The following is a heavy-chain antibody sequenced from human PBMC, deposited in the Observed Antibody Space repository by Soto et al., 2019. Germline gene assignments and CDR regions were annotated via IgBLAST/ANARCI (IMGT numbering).Heavy chain of an antibody. CDR1: GGTFSSYA. CDR2: IIPIFGTA. Sequence: QVQLVQSGAEVKKPGSSVKVSCKASGGTFSSYAISWVRQAPGQGLEWMGGIIPIFGTANYAQKFQGRVTITADESTSTAYMDLSSLRSEDTAVYYCAGEGGEPITIFGVVISGSLDYWGQGTLVTVSS. J-gene: IGHJ4*02. V-gene: IGHV1-69*01. D-gene: IGHD3-3*01. CDR3: AGEGGEPITIFGVVISGSLDY.